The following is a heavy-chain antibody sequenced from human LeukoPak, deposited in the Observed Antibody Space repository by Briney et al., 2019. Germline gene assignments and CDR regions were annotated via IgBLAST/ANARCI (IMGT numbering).Heavy chain of an antibody. CDR1: DGSISSYY. V-gene: IGHV4-59*08. J-gene: IGHJ4*02. CDR2: IYYSGST. CDR3: ARQHSSGWYVFDY. D-gene: IGHD6-19*01. Sequence: SETLSLTCTVSDGSISSYYWNWIRQPPGKGLEWIGYIYYSGSTNYNPSLKGRVTISVDTSKNQFSLKLSSVTVADTAVYYCARQHSSGWYVFDYWGQGTLVTVSS.